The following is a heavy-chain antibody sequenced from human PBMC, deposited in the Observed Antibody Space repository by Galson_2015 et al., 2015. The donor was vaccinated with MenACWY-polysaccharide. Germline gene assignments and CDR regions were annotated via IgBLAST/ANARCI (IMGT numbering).Heavy chain of an antibody. D-gene: IGHD3-3*01. CDR3: TKGRVWTGFFHGGFDF. J-gene: IGHJ3*01. CDR1: GFTFSSFN. CDR2: ISSTSTYM. V-gene: IGHV3-21*04. Sequence: SLRLSCAASGFTFSSFNMNWVRQAPGKGLEWLSSISSTSTYMYYADSVKGRFTISRDNAKDTLYLQMNSLRAEDTAVYYCTKGRVWTGFFHGGFDFWGQGTMVTVSS.